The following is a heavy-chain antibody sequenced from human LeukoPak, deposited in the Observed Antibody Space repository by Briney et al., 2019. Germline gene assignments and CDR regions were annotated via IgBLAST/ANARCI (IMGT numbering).Heavy chain of an antibody. CDR2: FDPEDGET. D-gene: IGHD1-26*01. V-gene: IGHV1-24*01. Sequence: ASVKVSCKVSGYTLTELSVHWVRQAPGKGLEWMGGFDPEDGETIYAQKFQGRVTMTEDTSTDTTYMELSSLRSEDTAVYYCATHSGNYYSGALDVWGQGTMVTVSS. CDR1: GYTLTELS. CDR3: ATHSGNYYSGALDV. J-gene: IGHJ3*01.